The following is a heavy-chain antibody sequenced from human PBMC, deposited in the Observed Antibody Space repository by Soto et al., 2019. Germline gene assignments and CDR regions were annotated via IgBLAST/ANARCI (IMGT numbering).Heavy chain of an antibody. CDR1: GGSFNGYY. D-gene: IGHD3-10*01. CDR3: ARRGSASYSDS. V-gene: IGHV4-34*01. J-gene: IGHJ4*02. CDR2: IYYSGST. Sequence: SETLSLTCAVYGGSFNGYYWSWIRQPPGKGLEWIGSIYYSGSTYYNPSLKSRVTISVDTSKNQFSLKLSSVTAADTAVYYCARRGSASYSDSWGQGTLVTVSS.